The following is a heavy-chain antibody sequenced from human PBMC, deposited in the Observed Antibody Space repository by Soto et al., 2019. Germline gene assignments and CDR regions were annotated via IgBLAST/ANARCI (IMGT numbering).Heavy chain of an antibody. J-gene: IGHJ4*02. CDR1: GFVFSSYD. CDR3: ARQGTVAVAGAFAY. Sequence: QVQLVESGGGVVQPGKSLRLSCATSGFVFSSYDMHWIRQAPGKGLEWVAVIWYDGDKKEYGDSVKGRFTISRDNSDNTLYLQMSSLRVEATAIYYGARQGTVAVAGAFAYWGQGILVTVSS. V-gene: IGHV3-33*01. CDR2: IWYDGDKK. D-gene: IGHD6-19*01.